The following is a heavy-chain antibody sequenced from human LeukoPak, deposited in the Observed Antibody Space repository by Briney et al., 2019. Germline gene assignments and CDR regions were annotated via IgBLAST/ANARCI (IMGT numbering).Heavy chain of an antibody. CDR3: ARLSKGRYFDYIFDY. D-gene: IGHD3-9*01. J-gene: IGHJ4*02. CDR1: GGSVDSVSSRSDY. Sequence: SETLSLTCTVSGGSVDSVSSRSDYCGWIRQPPGEGLERIGNIYYTGSTYYNPSLKSRVTMCVDTSKTQFSLKVSSVTAADTAVYYCARLSKGRYFDYIFDYWGQGTLVTVSS. V-gene: IGHV4-39*01. CDR2: IYYTGST.